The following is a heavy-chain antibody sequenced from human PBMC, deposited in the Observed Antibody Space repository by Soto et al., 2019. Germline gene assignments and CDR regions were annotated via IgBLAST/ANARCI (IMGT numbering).Heavy chain of an antibody. CDR3: ARERGGSYLKYYYYGMDV. V-gene: IGHV3-21*01. CDR2: ISSSSSYI. D-gene: IGHD1-26*01. Sequence: PGGSLRLSCAASGFTFSSYSMNWVRQAPGKGLEWVSSISSSSSYIYYADSVKGRFTISRDNAKNSLYLQMNSLRAEDTAVYYCARERGGSYLKYYYYGMDVWGQGTTVTVSS. J-gene: IGHJ6*02. CDR1: GFTFSSYS.